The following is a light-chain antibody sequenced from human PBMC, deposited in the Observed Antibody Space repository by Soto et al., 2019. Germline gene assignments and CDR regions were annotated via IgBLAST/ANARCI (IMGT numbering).Light chain of an antibody. CDR2: GNS. CDR1: SSNIGAGYD. CDR3: SSYSRSGNYV. Sequence: QSVLTQPPSVSGAPGQRVTISCTGSSSNIGAGYDVHWYQQLPGTAPKLLIYGNSNRPSGVPDRFSGSKSGTSASLAITGLQAEDEADYYCSSYSRSGNYVFGTGTKLTVL. J-gene: IGLJ1*01. V-gene: IGLV1-40*01.